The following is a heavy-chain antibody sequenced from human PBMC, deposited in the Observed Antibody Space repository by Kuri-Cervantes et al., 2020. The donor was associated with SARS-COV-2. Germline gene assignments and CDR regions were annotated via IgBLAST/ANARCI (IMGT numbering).Heavy chain of an antibody. D-gene: IGHD6-6*01. CDR2: ISSSSSYI. CDR3: ARGSSSTYFDY. Sequence: GGSLRLSCAASGFTFSSYSMDWVRQAPGKGLEWVSSISSSSSYIYYADSVKGRFTISRDNAKNSLYLQMNSLRAEDTAVYYCARGSSSTYFDYWGQGTLVTVSS. CDR1: GFTFSSYS. V-gene: IGHV3-21*01. J-gene: IGHJ4*02.